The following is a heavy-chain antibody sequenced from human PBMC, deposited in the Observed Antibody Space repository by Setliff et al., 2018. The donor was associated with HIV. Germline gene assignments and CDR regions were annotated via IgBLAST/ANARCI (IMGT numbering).Heavy chain of an antibody. CDR3: ATSTSRFFWNGFYQGGFGSRNSHSFEN. Sequence: ASVQVSCKTSGYTFTASYLHWVRQAPGQGLQWMGWMHPNSGATKYAQKFRERVTLTGDTSISASSMELSSLKSDDTAMYYCATSTSRFFWNGFYQGGFGSRNSHSFENWGQGTLVTVSS. V-gene: IGHV1-2*02. J-gene: IGHJ4*02. D-gene: IGHD3-3*01. CDR2: MHPNSGAT. CDR1: GYTFTASY.